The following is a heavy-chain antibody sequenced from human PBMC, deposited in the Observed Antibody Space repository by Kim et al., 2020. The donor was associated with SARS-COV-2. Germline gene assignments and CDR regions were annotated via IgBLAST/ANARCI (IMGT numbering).Heavy chain of an antibody. Sequence: LKSRVTISVDTSKTQFSLKLSSVTAADTAVYYCARYCSGGSCYRVGAFDIWGQGTMVTVSS. V-gene: IGHV4-31*02. CDR3: ARYCSGGSCYRVGAFDI. D-gene: IGHD2-15*01. J-gene: IGHJ3*02.